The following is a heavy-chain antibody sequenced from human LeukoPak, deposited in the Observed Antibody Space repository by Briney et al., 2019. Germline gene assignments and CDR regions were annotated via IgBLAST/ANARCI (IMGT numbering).Heavy chain of an antibody. CDR2: INHSGST. D-gene: IGHD6-19*01. J-gene: IGHJ5*02. V-gene: IGHV4-34*01. CDR1: GGSFSGYY. CDR3: ASRGWGNWFDP. Sequence: PSETLSLTCAVYGGSFSGYYWSWVRQPPGKGLDWIGEINHSGSTNYNPSLKSRVTISVDTSKNQFSLKLSSVTAADTAVYYCASRGWGNWFDPWGQGTLVTVSS.